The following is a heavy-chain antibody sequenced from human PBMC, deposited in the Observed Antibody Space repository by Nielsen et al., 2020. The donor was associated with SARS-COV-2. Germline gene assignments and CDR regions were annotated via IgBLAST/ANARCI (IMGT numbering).Heavy chain of an antibody. CDR2: ISGSGGST. CDR1: GFTFSSYA. V-gene: IGHV3-23*01. J-gene: IGHJ6*03. Sequence: GESLKISCAASGFTFSSYAMSWVRQAPGKGLEWVSAISGSGGSTYYADSVRGRFTVSRDNSNNILHLHMSSLRAEDTAVYYCAVLRDKALMDVWGKGTAVTVSS. CDR3: AVLRDKALMDV.